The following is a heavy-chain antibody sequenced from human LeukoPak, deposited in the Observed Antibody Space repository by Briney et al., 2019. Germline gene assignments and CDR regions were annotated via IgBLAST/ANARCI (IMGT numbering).Heavy chain of an antibody. Sequence: PGGSLRLSCAASGFTFSSDGMHWVRQAPGKGLEWVAVIWYDGSNKYYADSVKGRFTISRGNSKSTLYLQMNSLRAEDTAVYYCARGLYDRSGYYVTPDYWGQGTLVTVSS. J-gene: IGHJ4*02. CDR2: IWYDGSNK. CDR3: ARGLYDRSGYYVTPDY. D-gene: IGHD3-22*01. CDR1: GFTFSSDG. V-gene: IGHV3-33*01.